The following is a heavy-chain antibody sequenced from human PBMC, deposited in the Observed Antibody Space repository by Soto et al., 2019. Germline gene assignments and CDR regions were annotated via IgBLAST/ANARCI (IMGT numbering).Heavy chain of an antibody. CDR2: ISWNSGSI. Sequence: EVHLVESGGGLVQPGRSLRLSCAASGFSFDDHGMHWVLQAPGRGLEWVSGISWNSGSIHYAHSVKGRFTISRDNAKNSLYLQMNSLREADTALYYGARGSGWCDQEYDFDYWGQGTQVTVSS. CDR1: GFSFDDHG. V-gene: IGHV3-9*01. D-gene: IGHD6-19*01. CDR3: ARGSGWCDQEYDFDY. J-gene: IGHJ4*02.